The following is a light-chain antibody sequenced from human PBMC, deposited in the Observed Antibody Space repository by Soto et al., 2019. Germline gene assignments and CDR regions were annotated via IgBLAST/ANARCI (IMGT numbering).Light chain of an antibody. Sequence: EVVLTQSPDTLSLPPGERATLSCRASQSISSYLAWYQQKPGQAPRLLISDASSRATGIPARFSGSGSGTDFTLTISSLEPEDFAVYYCQQLTDWPPQWTFGQGTKVEIK. V-gene: IGKV3-11*01. CDR3: QQLTDWPPQWT. CDR1: QSISSY. CDR2: DAS. J-gene: IGKJ1*01.